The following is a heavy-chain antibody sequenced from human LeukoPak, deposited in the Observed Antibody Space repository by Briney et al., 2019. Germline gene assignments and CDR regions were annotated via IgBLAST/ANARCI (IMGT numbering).Heavy chain of an antibody. CDR1: GFTFSSYE. CDR3: ARGYGDLTFFDY. Sequence: GGSLRPSCAASGFTFSSYEMNWVRQAPGKGLEWVSYISSSGSTIYYADSVKGRFTISRDNAKNSLYLQMNSLRAEDTAVYYCARGYGDLTFFDYWGQGTLVTVSS. V-gene: IGHV3-48*03. D-gene: IGHD4-17*01. J-gene: IGHJ4*02. CDR2: ISSSGSTI.